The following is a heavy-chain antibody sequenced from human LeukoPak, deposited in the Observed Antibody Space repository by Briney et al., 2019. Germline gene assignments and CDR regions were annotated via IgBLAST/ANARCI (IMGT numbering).Heavy chain of an antibody. CDR1: GGSISSSSYY. J-gene: IGHJ5*02. Sequence: SETLSLTCTVSGGSISSSSYYWAWIRQPPGKGLEWIGSIYYSGSTYYNPSLKSRVTISVDTSKKQFSLKLSSVTAADTAVYYCARHYYDSSPFDPWGQGTLVTVSS. CDR3: ARHYYDSSPFDP. CDR2: IYYSGST. V-gene: IGHV4-39*01. D-gene: IGHD3-22*01.